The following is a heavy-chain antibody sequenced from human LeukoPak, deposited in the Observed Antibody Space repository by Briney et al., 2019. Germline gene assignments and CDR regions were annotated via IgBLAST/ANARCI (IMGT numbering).Heavy chain of an antibody. Sequence: SETLSLTCAVYGGSLRGYYWSWLRQPPRKGREGVGEINHSGSTNYNPSLKSRLTTPVNTSTTQCSLKLSSVTAADTAVYYCARCRLLWFIDYWGEGTLVTVSS. CDR2: INHSGST. J-gene: IGHJ4*02. V-gene: IGHV4-34*01. CDR1: GGSLRGYY. CDR3: ARCRLLWFIDY. D-gene: IGHD3-10*01.